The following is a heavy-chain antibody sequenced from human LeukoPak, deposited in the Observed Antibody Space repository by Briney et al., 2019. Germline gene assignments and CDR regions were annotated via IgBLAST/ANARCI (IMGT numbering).Heavy chain of an antibody. CDR3: ARELIIGDAFDI. V-gene: IGHV3-7*01. Sequence: TGGSLRLSCAASGFTFNRYWMSWVCQAPGKELQWVANIKQDGSAKYYVDSVKGRFTISRDNAKNSLYLQMNSLRAEDTAVYYCARELIIGDAFDIWGQGTMVTVSS. J-gene: IGHJ3*02. CDR2: IKQDGSAK. CDR1: GFTFNRYW. D-gene: IGHD2-15*01.